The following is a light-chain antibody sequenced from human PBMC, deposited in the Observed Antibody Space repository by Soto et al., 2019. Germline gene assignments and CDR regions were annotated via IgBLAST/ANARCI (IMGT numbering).Light chain of an antibody. CDR3: QQYDNLPLT. CDR1: QDISHY. J-gene: IGKJ4*01. CDR2: DAS. V-gene: IGKV1-33*01. Sequence: DIQMTQSPSSLSASVGDRVTITCQASQDISHYLNWHQQKPGKAPKLLIYDASNLETGVPSRFNGSGSGTDFTFTISSLQPEDIATYYCQQYDNLPLTFGGGTKVEIK.